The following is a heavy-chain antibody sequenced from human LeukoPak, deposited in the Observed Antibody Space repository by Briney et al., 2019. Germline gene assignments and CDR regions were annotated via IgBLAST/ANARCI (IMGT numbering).Heavy chain of an antibody. CDR2: ISYDGSKK. V-gene: IGHV3-30*18. CDR3: VKDITAAGPLSEDF. CDR1: GFTFSTYG. D-gene: IGHD6-13*01. Sequence: GGSLRLSCAASGFTFSTYGLHWVRQAPGKGLECVAVISYDGSKKYYTDSVRGRFTISRDNSKNTLYLEMNSLRAEDTAVYYCVKDITAAGPLSEDFWGQGTLVTVSS. J-gene: IGHJ4*02.